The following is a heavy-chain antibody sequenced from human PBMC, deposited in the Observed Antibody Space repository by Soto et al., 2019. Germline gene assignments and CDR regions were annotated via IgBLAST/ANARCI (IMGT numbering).Heavy chain of an antibody. D-gene: IGHD1-7*01. V-gene: IGHV3-30*18. CDR1: GFNFDNYG. Sequence: GGSLRLSCQASGFNFDNYGMHWVRQAPGKGPEWVAVITYDGSNKYYADSVKGRFTISRDNSKNTLSLHLNTLKPEDTAVYHCAKDRVGGTFYTPLGFWGQGTLVTVSS. CDR3: AKDRVGGTFYTPLGF. J-gene: IGHJ4*02. CDR2: ITYDGSNK.